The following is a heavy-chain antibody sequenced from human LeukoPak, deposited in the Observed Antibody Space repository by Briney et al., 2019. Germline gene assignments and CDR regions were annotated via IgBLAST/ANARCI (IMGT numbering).Heavy chain of an antibody. D-gene: IGHD3-3*01. CDR1: GYTFTSYG. Sequence: ASVKVSCKASGYTFTSYGISWVRQAPGQGLEWVGWISAYNGNTNYAQKLQGRVTMTTDTSTSTAYMELRSLRSDDTAVYYCAREALTIFGVVIITGTFDYWGQGTLVTVSS. CDR3: AREALTIFGVVIITGTFDY. J-gene: IGHJ4*02. CDR2: ISAYNGNT. V-gene: IGHV1-18*01.